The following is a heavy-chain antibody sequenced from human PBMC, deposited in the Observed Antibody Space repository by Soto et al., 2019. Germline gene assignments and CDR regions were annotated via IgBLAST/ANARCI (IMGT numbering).Heavy chain of an antibody. CDR3: ARGGDIVVVPAAGGGRDG. Sequence: QVQLQESGPGLVKPSQTLSLTCTVSGGSISSGGYYWSWIRQHPGKGMEWIGYIYYSGSTYYNPFLKSRVNISVDTSKNQFSLKLSSVAAADTAVYYCARGGDIVVVPAAGGGRDGWGQGTTVTVSS. CDR1: GGSISSGGYY. D-gene: IGHD2-2*01. CDR2: IYYSGST. J-gene: IGHJ6*02. V-gene: IGHV4-31*03.